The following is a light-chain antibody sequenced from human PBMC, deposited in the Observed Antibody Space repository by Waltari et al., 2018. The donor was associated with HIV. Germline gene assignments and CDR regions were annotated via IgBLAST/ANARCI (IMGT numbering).Light chain of an antibody. Sequence: QSVLTQPPSASGTPGQRVTTSCSGSSPNIGSNTVNWYQQPPGTAPKLLMYSNNQRPSGVPDRFSGSKSGTSASLAISGLQSEDDADYYCSVWDDSLNGRVFGTGTKVTVL. V-gene: IGLV1-44*01. CDR1: SPNIGSNT. CDR3: SVWDDSLNGRV. CDR2: SNN. J-gene: IGLJ1*01.